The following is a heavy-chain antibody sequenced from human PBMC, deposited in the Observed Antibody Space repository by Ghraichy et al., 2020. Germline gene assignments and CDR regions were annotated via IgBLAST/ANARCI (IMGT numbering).Heavy chain of an antibody. CDR1: GGSISSGSYY. J-gene: IGHJ4*02. CDR2: IYHSGST. V-gene: IGHV4-30-2*01. Sequence: SETLSLTCAVSGGSISSGSYYWGWIRQPPGKGLEWIGCIYHSGSTYYNPSLKSRVTISVDRSKNQFSLKLSSVTAADTAVYYCARTASSGYYNGFDYWGQGTLLTVSS. D-gene: IGHD3-22*01. CDR3: ARTASSGYYNGFDY.